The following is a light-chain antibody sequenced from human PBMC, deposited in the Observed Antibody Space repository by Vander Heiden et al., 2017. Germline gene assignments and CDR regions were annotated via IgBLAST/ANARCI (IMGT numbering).Light chain of an antibody. V-gene: IGKV4-1*01. CDR3: QQCYNSPFA. Sequence: IVMTQSPDSLAVSLGERATINCMSSQSVYYSSNNKNYLAWYQQKPGQPPKLLIYRASTRESGVPDRFSGRGSETDFTLTISSLQAEDVAVYYCQQCYNSPFAFGPGTKVDIK. J-gene: IGKJ3*01. CDR2: RAS. CDR1: QSVYYSSNNKNY.